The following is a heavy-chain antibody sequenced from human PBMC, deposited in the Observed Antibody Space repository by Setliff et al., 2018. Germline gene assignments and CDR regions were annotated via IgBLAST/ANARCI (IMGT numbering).Heavy chain of an antibody. Sequence: SETLSLTCSVSGDSIFDNYWSWIRQSPGRGLEWMGHIDPSGNTNYNPSLKSRVTISGDTSQNYFSLKLTSVTEADTAVYYCARGPPGYYYYMNVWGQGTTVTVSS. V-gene: IGHV4-59*01. CDR3: ARGPPGYYYYMNV. CDR1: GDSIFDNY. CDR2: IDPSGNT. J-gene: IGHJ6*03.